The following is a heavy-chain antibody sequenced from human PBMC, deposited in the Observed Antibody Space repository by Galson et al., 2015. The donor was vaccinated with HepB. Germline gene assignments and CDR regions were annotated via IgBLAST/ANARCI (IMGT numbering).Heavy chain of an antibody. CDR1: GFTFSSYA. Sequence: SLRLSCAASGFTFSSYAMHWVRQAPGKGLEWVAVIWYDGSNKYYADSVKGRFTISRDNSKDTLYLQMNSLRAEDTAVYYCARPKSDFWSGFLGALFYWGQGTLVTVSS. CDR3: ARPKSDFWSGFLGALFY. D-gene: IGHD3-3*01. CDR2: IWYDGSNK. J-gene: IGHJ4*02. V-gene: IGHV3-33*08.